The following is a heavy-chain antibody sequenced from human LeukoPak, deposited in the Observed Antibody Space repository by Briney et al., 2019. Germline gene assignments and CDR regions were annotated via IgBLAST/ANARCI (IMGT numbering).Heavy chain of an antibody. CDR2: IRYDGSDK. V-gene: IGHV3-30*02. CDR3: AKDRCTNGVCYMDV. Sequence: GGSLRLSCAASGFTFSSYGMHWVRQAPGKGLEWVAFIRYDGSDKYYADSVKGRFTISRDNSKNTLYLQMNSLRIEDTAVHYCAKDRCTNGVCYMDVWGKGTTVTVSS. J-gene: IGHJ6*03. CDR1: GFTFSSYG. D-gene: IGHD2-8*01.